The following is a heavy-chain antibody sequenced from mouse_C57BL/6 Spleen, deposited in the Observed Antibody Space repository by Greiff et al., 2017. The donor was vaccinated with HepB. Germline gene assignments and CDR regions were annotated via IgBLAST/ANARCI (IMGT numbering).Heavy chain of an antibody. V-gene: IGHV1-50*01. D-gene: IGHD1-1*01. Sequence: QVQLQQPGAELVKPGASVKLSCKASGYTFTSYWMQWVKQRPGQGLEWIGEIDPSDSYTNYNQKFKGKATLTVDTSSSTAYMQLSSLTSEDSAVYYCARPVVPYAMDYWGQGTSVTVSS. J-gene: IGHJ4*01. CDR3: ARPVVPYAMDY. CDR1: GYTFTSYW. CDR2: IDPSDSYT.